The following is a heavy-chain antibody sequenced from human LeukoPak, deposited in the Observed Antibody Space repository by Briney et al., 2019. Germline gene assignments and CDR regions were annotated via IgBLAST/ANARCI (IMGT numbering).Heavy chain of an antibody. CDR2: ISSSSSYI. J-gene: IGHJ4*02. V-gene: IGHV3-21*01. D-gene: IGHD6-6*01. Sequence: GGSLRLSCAASGFTFSSYSMNWVRQAPGKGLEWVSSISSSSSYIYYADSVKGRFTISRDNAKNSLYLQMNSLRAEDTAVYYCATPRIAARRPLDYWGQGTLVTVSS. CDR3: ATPRIAARRPLDY. CDR1: GFTFSSYS.